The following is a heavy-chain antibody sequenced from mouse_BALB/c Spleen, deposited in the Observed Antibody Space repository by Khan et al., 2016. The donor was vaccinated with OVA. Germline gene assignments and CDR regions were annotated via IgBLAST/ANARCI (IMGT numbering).Heavy chain of an antibody. CDR1: GFSLTTYG. D-gene: IGHD2-4*01. J-gene: IGHJ3*01. Sequence: QVQQKQSGPGLVQPSQSLSITCTVSGFSLTTYGVHWVRQSPGKGLEWLGVIWSGGSTDYNAAFISRLSISKDNSKSQVFFKMNSLQANDTAIYYCARNYDYDEGLAYWGQGTLVTVSA. V-gene: IGHV2-2*02. CDR2: IWSGGST. CDR3: ARNYDYDEGLAY.